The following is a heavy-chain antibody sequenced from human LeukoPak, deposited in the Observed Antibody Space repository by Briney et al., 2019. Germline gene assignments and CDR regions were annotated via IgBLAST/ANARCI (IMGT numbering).Heavy chain of an antibody. CDR1: GGSISSSSYY. J-gene: IGHJ3*01. CDR2: IYYSGST. V-gene: IGHV4-39*07. D-gene: IGHD3-10*01. Sequence: SETLSLTCTVSGGSISSSSYYWGWIRQPPGKGLEWIGSIYYSGSTYYNPSLKSRVTISVDTSKNQFSLKLSSVTAADTAVYYCARVRTVLLWFGEFGWGQGTMVTVSS. CDR3: ARVRTVLLWFGEFG.